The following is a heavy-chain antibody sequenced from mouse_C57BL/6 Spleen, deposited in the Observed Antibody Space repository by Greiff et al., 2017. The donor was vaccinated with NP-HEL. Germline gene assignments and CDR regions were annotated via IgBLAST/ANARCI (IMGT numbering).Heavy chain of an antibody. D-gene: IGHD1-1*02. CDR2: INPYNGGT. J-gene: IGHJ2*01. CDR3: ARGWAGYFGY. V-gene: IGHV1-19*01. CDR1: GYTFTDYY. Sequence: EVQLQQSGPVLVKPGASVKLSCKASGYTFTDYYMNWVKQSPGKSLEWIGVINPYNGGTSYNQKFKGKATLTVDKSSSTAYMALHSLTSEDAAVYYWARGWAGYFGYWGQGTTLTVSS.